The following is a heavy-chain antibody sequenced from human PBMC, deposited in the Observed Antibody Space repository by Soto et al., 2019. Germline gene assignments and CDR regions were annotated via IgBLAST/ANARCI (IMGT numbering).Heavy chain of an antibody. CDR2: ISSSSSTI. CDR1: GFTFSSYS. J-gene: IGHJ3*02. CDR3: ARESYYGSGSYYNAQNDAFDI. V-gene: IGHV3-48*01. D-gene: IGHD3-10*01. Sequence: PGGPLRLSCAASGFTFSSYSMNLVRQAQGKGLEWVSYISSSSSTIYYADSVKGRFTISRDNAKNSLYLQMNSLRAEDTAVYYCARESYYGSGSYYNAQNDAFDIWGQGTMVTVSS.